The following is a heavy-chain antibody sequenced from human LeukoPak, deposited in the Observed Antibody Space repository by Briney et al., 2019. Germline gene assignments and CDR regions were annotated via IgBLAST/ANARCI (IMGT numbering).Heavy chain of an antibody. D-gene: IGHD3-10*01. V-gene: IGHV4-39*07. CDR1: GGSISSSSYY. Sequence: PSETLSLTCTVSGGSISSSSYYWGWIRQPPGKGLEWIGSIYYSGSTYYNPSLKSRVTISVDTSKNQFSLKLSSVTAADTAVYYCARDVLGAGNWFDPWGQGTLVTVSS. CDR2: IYYSGST. CDR3: ARDVLGAGNWFDP. J-gene: IGHJ5*02.